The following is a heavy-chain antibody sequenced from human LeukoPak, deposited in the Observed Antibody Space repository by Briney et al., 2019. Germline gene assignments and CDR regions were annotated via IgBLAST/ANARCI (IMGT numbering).Heavy chain of an antibody. J-gene: IGHJ4*02. Sequence: GSLRLSCAASGFTFSSYAMSWVRQAPGKGLEWVSAISGSGGSTYYADSVKGRFTISRDNAKKSLYLQMNSLRAEDTAVYYCARVAAADTAMMNFDHWGQGTLVTVSS. D-gene: IGHD5-18*01. CDR2: ISGSGGST. CDR1: GFTFSSYA. V-gene: IGHV3-23*01. CDR3: ARVAAADTAMMNFDH.